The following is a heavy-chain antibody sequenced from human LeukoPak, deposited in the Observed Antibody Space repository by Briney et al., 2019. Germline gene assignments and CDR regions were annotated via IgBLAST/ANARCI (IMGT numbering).Heavy chain of an antibody. CDR2: ISGSGGST. CDR3: ARGFGGNSVLAGYYGMDV. CDR1: GFTFSSYA. Sequence: PGGSLRLSCAASGFTFSSYAMSWVRQAPGKGLEWVSAISGSGGSTYYADSVKGRFTISRDNSKNTLYLQMNSLRAEDTAVYYCARGFGGNSVLAGYYGMDVWGQGTTATGSS. J-gene: IGHJ6*02. D-gene: IGHD4-23*01. V-gene: IGHV3-23*01.